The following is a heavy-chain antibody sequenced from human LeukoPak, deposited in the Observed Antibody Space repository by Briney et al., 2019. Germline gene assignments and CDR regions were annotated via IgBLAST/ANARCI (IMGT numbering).Heavy chain of an antibody. Sequence: PSETLSLTCAVYGGSFSGYYWNWIRQPPGKGLEWIGEINHSGSTNYNPSLKSRVTISVDTSKNQFSLKLSSVTAADTAVYYCARGRGIVATIKVYYFGYWGQGTLVTVSS. D-gene: IGHD5-12*01. CDR3: ARGRGIVATIKVYYFGY. J-gene: IGHJ4*02. V-gene: IGHV4-34*01. CDR1: GGSFSGYY. CDR2: INHSGST.